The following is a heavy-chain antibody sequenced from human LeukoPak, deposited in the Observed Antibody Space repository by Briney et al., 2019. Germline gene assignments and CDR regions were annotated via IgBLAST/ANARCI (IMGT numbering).Heavy chain of an antibody. CDR2: ISSSSSVV. Sequence: GGSLRLSCTASGFIFDNYNINWVRQAPGKGLEWPSHISSSSSVVFYADSVKGRFTISRHNAKNSVYLQLNSLRDEDTAVYYCARDQYSRSLGAFDIWGQGTLVIVSS. D-gene: IGHD1-26*01. CDR1: GFIFDNYN. J-gene: IGHJ3*02. V-gene: IGHV3-48*02. CDR3: ARDQYSRSLGAFDI.